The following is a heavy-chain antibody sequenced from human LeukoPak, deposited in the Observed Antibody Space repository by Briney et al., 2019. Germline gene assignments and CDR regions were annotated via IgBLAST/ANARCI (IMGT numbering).Heavy chain of an antibody. CDR1: GFTFSNYA. CDR3: VMGYFLDY. D-gene: IGHD2-8*01. Sequence: GGSLRLSCAASGFTFSNYAMSWVRQAPGKGLEWVSTISGDGGSAYYAVSVKGRFTISRDNSKNTLYLQMNSLRAEDMAVYYAVMGYFLDYWGQGTLVTVSS. V-gene: IGHV3-23*01. CDR2: ISGDGGSA. J-gene: IGHJ4*02.